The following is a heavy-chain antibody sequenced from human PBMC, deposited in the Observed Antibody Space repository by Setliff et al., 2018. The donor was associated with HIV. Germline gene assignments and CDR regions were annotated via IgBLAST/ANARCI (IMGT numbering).Heavy chain of an antibody. CDR3: ARDPAPSSSASYFQH. CDR2: INPSSGST. CDR1: GYTFTSYY. J-gene: IGHJ1*01. D-gene: IGHD6-6*01. Sequence: ASVKVSCKASGYTFTSYYMHWVRQAPGQGLEWMGIINPSSGSTTYAQTFQGRVTMTRDTSTSTVYMELSSLRSEDTAVYYCARDPAPSSSASYFQHGGQGTPVTVSS. V-gene: IGHV1-46*01.